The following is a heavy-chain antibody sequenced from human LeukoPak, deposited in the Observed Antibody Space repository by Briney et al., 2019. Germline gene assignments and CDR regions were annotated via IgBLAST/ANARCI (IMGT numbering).Heavy chain of an antibody. CDR1: GFTFTAYH. V-gene: IGHV1-2*02. Sequence: ASVKVSCKASGFTFTAYHMHWVRQAPGQGLEWMGWINPNSGGTNYAQKFQGRVTMTRDTSISTAYMELSGLRSDDTAVYYCARDRGRGGSYEVFDYWGQGTLVTVSS. D-gene: IGHD1-26*01. CDR3: ARDRGRGGSYEVFDY. CDR2: INPNSGGT. J-gene: IGHJ4*02.